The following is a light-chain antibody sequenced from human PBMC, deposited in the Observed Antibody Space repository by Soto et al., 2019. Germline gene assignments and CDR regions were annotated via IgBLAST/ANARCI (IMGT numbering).Light chain of an antibody. CDR1: QDIGTY. Sequence: DIQMTQSPSSLSASVGDRVTITCQASQDIGTYLNWYQHQPGKAPQILIYDAFKLEPGVTSRFSGAGSGTDFSFTISSLQPEDFATYYCQQFHSFPRTFGQGTKVDIK. J-gene: IGKJ1*01. V-gene: IGKV1-33*01. CDR2: DAF. CDR3: QQFHSFPRT.